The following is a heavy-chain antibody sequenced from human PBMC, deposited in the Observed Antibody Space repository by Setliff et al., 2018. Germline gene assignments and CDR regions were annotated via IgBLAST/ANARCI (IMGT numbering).Heavy chain of an antibody. D-gene: IGHD2-15*01. V-gene: IGHV4-4*07. CDR2: LYTSGDT. Sequence: LSLTCTVSGGSISSHYWTWIRQPAGKGLEWIGRLYTSGDTNYNPSLKSRVSMSLDTSKNQFSLKLSSVTAADTAVYYCARDRVVVLAGRRGFYFDYWGHGTLVTVSS. J-gene: IGHJ4*01. CDR3: ARDRVVVLAGRRGFYFDY. CDR1: GGSISSHY.